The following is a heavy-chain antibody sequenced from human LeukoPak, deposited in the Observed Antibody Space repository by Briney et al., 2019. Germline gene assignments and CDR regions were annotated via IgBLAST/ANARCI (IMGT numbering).Heavy chain of an antibody. J-gene: IGHJ4*02. CDR2: INPNGGGT. Sequence: ASVKVSCKASGYTFTGYYMHWVRQAPGQGLEWMGWINPNGGGTNYAQKFQGRVTMTRDTSISTAYMELSRLRSDDTAVYYCARDPFPYYDFWSGYFAAGESGIDYWGQGTLVTVSS. V-gene: IGHV1-2*02. CDR1: GYTFTGYY. D-gene: IGHD3-3*01. CDR3: ARDPFPYYDFWSGYFAAGESGIDY.